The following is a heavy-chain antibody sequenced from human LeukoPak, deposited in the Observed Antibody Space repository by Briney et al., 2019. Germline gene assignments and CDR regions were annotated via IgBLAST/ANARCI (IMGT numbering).Heavy chain of an antibody. CDR2: INPSGGYT. CDR3: ARDPSNTSGRYAYFDY. J-gene: IGHJ4*02. CDR1: GYTFTSYY. V-gene: IGHV1-46*01. Sequence: ASVKVSCKASGYTFTSYYMHWVRQAPGQGLEWMGIINPSGGYTSYAQKFQGRVTMTRDTSTTTAYMELRSLRSDDTALYYCARDPSNTSGRYAYFDYWGQGTLVTVSS. D-gene: IGHD6-19*01.